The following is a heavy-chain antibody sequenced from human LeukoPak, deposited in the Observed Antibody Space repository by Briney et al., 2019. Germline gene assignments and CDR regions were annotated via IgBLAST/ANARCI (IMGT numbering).Heavy chain of an antibody. J-gene: IGHJ4*02. CDR2: IKEDGSEK. CDR1: GFTLINYW. Sequence: GGSLRLSCVASGFTLINYWMTWVRQAPGKWLEWVANIKEDGSEKYYVDSVKGRFTISRYNAKNSLYLQMNSLRVEDTAIYYCARKTLNGGQAVSSNYWGQGTLVTVSS. CDR3: ARKTLNGGQAVSSNY. D-gene: IGHD4-23*01. V-gene: IGHV3-7*01.